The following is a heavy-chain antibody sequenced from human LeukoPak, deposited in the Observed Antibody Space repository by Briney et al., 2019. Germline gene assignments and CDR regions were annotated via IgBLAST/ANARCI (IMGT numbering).Heavy chain of an antibody. J-gene: IGHJ1*01. D-gene: IGHD4-11*01. Sequence: GGSLRLSCAGSGFTFSNSWMGWVRQAPGKGLGWVANVQHIGGETYYVDSVKGRFTISRDNAKNSVYLQMNSLGADDTAVYYCATYSILNAREFRYWGQGTLVTVTS. V-gene: IGHV3-7*01. CDR3: ATYSILNAREFRY. CDR1: GFTFSNSW. CDR2: VQHIGGET.